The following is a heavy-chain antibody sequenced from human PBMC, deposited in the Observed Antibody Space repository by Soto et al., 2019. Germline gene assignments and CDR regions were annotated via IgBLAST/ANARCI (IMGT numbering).Heavy chain of an antibody. CDR3: ARYIPGVRYYGMDV. D-gene: IGHD2-2*01. Sequence: VSGLTIRNFVMHRISKEKGKGLEWVSLIGESGTPTYYADSVKGRFTISRDNSGNTLFLEMYSLRAEDTAVYYCARYIPGVRYYGMDVWGQGTTVTVSS. J-gene: IGHJ6*02. V-gene: IGHV3-23*01. CDR2: IGESGTPT. CDR1: GLTIRNFV.